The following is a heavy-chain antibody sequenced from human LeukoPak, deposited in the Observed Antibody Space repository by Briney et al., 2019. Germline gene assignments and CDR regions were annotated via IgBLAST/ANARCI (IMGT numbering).Heavy chain of an antibody. D-gene: IGHD3-22*01. V-gene: IGHV3-30*18. Sequence: PGRSLRLSCAASEFTFSNYAMHWVRQAPGKGLEWVALISYDGSDEYYADSVKGRFTISRDNSKNTLYLQMNSLRAEDTAVYYCAKLLYYYDSSQPYWGQGTQVTVSS. CDR2: ISYDGSDE. J-gene: IGHJ4*02. CDR3: AKLLYYYDSSQPY. CDR1: EFTFSNYA.